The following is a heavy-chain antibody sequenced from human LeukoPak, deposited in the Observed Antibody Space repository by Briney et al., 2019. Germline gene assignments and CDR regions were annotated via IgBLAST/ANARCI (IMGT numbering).Heavy chain of an antibody. CDR3: AALDTAMGYFDY. CDR2: IYYSGST. CDR1: GGSISSGGYY. J-gene: IGHJ4*02. V-gene: IGHV4-31*03. D-gene: IGHD5-18*01. Sequence: PSQTLSLTCTVSGGSISSGGYYWRWIRQHPGKGLEWIGYIYYSGSTYYNPSLKSRVTISVDTSKNQFSLKLSSVTAADTAVYYCAALDTAMGYFDYWGQGTLVTVSS.